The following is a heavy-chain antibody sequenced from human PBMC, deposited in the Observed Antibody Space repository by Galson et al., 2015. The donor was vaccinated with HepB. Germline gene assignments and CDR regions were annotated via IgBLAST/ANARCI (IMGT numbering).Heavy chain of an antibody. CDR1: GYTFTSYY. V-gene: IGHV1-46*01. D-gene: IGHD4-17*01. CDR3: ARAPGKGGDYVAGAFEI. CDR2: INPSGGST. Sequence: SVKVSCKASGYTFTSYYMHWVRQAPGQGLEWMGIINPSGGSTSYAQKFQGRVTMTRDTSTSTVYMELSSLRSEDTAVYYCARAPGKGGDYVAGAFEIWGQGTMVTVSS. J-gene: IGHJ3*02.